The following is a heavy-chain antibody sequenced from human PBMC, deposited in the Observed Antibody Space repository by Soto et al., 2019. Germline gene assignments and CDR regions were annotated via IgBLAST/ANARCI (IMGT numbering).Heavy chain of an antibody. J-gene: IGHJ4*02. CDR1: GYTFTGYY. D-gene: IGHD2-2*01. CDR2: INPNSGGT. Sequence: ASVKVSCKASGYTFTGYYMHWVRQAPVQGLEWMGWINPNSGGTNYAQKFQGWVTMTRDTSISTAYMELSRLRSDDTAVYYCARDSEDIVLVPATGSFDYWGQGTLVTVS. V-gene: IGHV1-2*04. CDR3: ARDSEDIVLVPATGSFDY.